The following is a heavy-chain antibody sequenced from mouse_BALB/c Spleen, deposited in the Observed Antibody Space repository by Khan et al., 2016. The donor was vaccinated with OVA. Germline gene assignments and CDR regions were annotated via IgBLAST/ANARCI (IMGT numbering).Heavy chain of an antibody. D-gene: IGHD2-14*01. J-gene: IGHJ2*01. CDR3: AKNYRYDVYFDY. Sequence: MQLEESGPELVKPGASVKMSCEASGYTFTSYVIHWVKQKPGQGLEWIGYIYPFNDDTKYNEKFKGKATLTSDTSSSTAYTELRSLTSEDSAVYYCAKNYRYDVYFDYWGQGTTLTVSS. V-gene: IGHV1S136*01. CDR2: IYPFNDDT. CDR1: GYTFTSYV.